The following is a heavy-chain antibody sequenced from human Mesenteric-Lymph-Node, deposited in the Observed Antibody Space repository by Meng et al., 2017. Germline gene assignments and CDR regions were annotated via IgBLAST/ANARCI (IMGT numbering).Heavy chain of an antibody. CDR2: ISYDGSNK. Sequence: GGSLRLSCAASGFTFSDYYMNWVRQAPGKGLEWVAVISYDGSNKYYADSVKGRFTISRDNSKNTLYLQMNSLRAEDTAVYYCARGLPNDYWGQGTLVTVSS. CDR1: GFTFSDYY. D-gene: IGHD4-11*01. CDR3: ARGLPNDY. V-gene: IGHV3-30*01. J-gene: IGHJ4*02.